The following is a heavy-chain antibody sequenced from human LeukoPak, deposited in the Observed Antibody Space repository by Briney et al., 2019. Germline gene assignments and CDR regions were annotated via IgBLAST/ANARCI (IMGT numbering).Heavy chain of an antibody. CDR2: INHSGST. D-gene: IGHD2-2*01. J-gene: IGHJ6*02. Sequence: TSETLSLTCAVYGGSFSGYYWSWIRQPPGKGLEWIGEINHSGSTNYNPSLESRVTISVDTSKNQFSLKLSSVTAADTAVYYCARDGVVPAAINYGMDVWGQGTTVTVSS. CDR1: GGSFSGYY. CDR3: ARDGVVPAAINYGMDV. V-gene: IGHV4-34*01.